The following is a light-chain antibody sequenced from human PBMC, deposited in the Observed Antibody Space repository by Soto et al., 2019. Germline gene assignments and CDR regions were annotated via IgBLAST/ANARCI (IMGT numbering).Light chain of an antibody. Sequence: EMVTSQPPAIPFVSRAERATLSCRASQSVSSNLAWYQQKPGQAPRLLIYGASTRATGVPARFSGSGSGTEFTLTSSILQSEDFAVYCCQQCSNWPRTFGQGTKVDI. CDR3: QQCSNWPRT. CDR2: GAS. V-gene: IGKV3-15*01. CDR1: QSVSSN. J-gene: IGKJ1*01.